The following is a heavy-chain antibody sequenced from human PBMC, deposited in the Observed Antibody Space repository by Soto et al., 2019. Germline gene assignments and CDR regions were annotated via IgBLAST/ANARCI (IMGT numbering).Heavy chain of an antibody. V-gene: IGHV3-23*01. CDR1: GFTFSSYA. CDR2: ISGSGGGT. CDR3: AKHLSNGSPDY. J-gene: IGHJ4*02. D-gene: IGHD2-15*01. Sequence: EVQLLESGGALVQPGGSLRLSCAASGFTFSSYAMSWVRQAPGKGLEWVSLISGSGGGTYYADSVKGRFTISRDNSKNRLYLQMNSLGAEDTAVFDCAKHLSNGSPDYWGQGTLVTVSS.